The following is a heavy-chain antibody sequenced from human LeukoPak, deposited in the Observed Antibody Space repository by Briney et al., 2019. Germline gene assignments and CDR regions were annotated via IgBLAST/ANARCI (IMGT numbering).Heavy chain of an antibody. D-gene: IGHD4-11*01. CDR1: GFTFSSYS. V-gene: IGHV3-21*04. J-gene: IGHJ4*02. CDR3: AKDYSNYGDYFDY. Sequence: GGSLRLSCAASGFTFSSYSMTWVRQAPGKGLEWVSSISSSSSYIYYADSVKGRFTISRDNSKNTLYLQMNSLRAEDTAVYYCAKDYSNYGDYFDYWGQGTLVTVSS. CDR2: ISSSSSYI.